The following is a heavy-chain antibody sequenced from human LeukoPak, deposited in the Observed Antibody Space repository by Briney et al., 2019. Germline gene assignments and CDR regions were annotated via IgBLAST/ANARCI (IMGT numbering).Heavy chain of an antibody. V-gene: IGHV3-53*01. CDR2: IYSGGST. CDR3: ARIRGSMRYYMDV. Sequence: PGGSLRLSCAASGFTVSSNYMSWVRQAPGKGLEWVSVIYSGGSTYYADSVKGRFTISRDNSKNTLYLQMNSLRAEDTAVYYCARIRGSMRYYMDVWGKGTTVTISS. CDR1: GFTVSSNY. D-gene: IGHD3-16*01. J-gene: IGHJ6*03.